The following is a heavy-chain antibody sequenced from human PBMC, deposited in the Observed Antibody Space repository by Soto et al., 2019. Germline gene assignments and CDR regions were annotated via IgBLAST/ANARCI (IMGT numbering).Heavy chain of an antibody. D-gene: IGHD2-2*02. V-gene: IGHV1-58*01. CDR2: IVVGSGNT. Sequence: ASVKVSCKASGFTFTSPAVQWARQARGQRLEWIGWIVVGSGNTNYAQKFQERVTITRDMSTSTAYMELSSLRSEDTAVYYCAAWGNVVVPAALPPDYYYFYGMDVWGQGTTVTVSS. J-gene: IGHJ6*02. CDR1: GFTFTSPA. CDR3: AAWGNVVVPAALPPDYYYFYGMDV.